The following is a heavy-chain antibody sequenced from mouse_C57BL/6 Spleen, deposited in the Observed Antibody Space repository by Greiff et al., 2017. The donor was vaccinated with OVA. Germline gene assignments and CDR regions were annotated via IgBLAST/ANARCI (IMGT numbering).Heavy chain of an antibody. J-gene: IGHJ2*01. V-gene: IGHV1-50*01. D-gene: IGHD1-1*01. Sequence: QVQLQQPGAELVKPGASVKLSCKASGYTFTSYWMQWVKQRPGQGLEWIGEIDPSDSYTNYNQKFKGKATLTVDTSSSTAYMQLSSLTSEDSAVYYCARGGSITTALPGNYFDYWGQGTTLTVSS. CDR3: ARGGSITTALPGNYFDY. CDR1: GYTFTSYW. CDR2: IDPSDSYT.